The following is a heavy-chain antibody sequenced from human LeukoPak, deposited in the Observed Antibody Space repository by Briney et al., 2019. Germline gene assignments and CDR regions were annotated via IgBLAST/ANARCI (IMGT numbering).Heavy chain of an antibody. CDR1: GFTFSSYW. CDR2: IKQDGSEK. V-gene: IGHV3-7*03. D-gene: IGHD4-23*01. Sequence: PGGSLRLSCAASGFTFSSYWMNWVRQAPGKGLEWVAYIKQDGSEKYYVDSVKGRFTISRDNTKNSLYLQMNSLRAEDTAVYFCARGAYGGRGYYYGVDVWGKGTTVTVSS. CDR3: ARGAYGGRGYYYGVDV. J-gene: IGHJ6*04.